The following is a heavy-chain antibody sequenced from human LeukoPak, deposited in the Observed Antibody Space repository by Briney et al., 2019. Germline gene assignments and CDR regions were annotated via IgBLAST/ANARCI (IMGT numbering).Heavy chain of an antibody. D-gene: IGHD3-9*01. Sequence: PSETLSLTCAVYGGSFSGSYWSWIRQPPGKGLEWIGEINHSGSTNYNPSLKSRVTISVDTSKNQFSLKLTSVTAADTAVFYCARESGYYDVLTGYYSQNWFDPWGQGTLVTVSS. CDR3: ARESGYYDVLTGYYSQNWFDP. V-gene: IGHV4-34*01. CDR2: INHSGST. J-gene: IGHJ5*02. CDR1: GGSFSGSY.